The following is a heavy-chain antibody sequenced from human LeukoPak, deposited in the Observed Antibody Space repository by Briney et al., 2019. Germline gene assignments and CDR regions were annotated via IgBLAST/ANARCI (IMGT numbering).Heavy chain of an antibody. V-gene: IGHV1-2*02. CDR2: TNPNSGAI. Sequence: ASVKVSCKTSGYTFTDYYMHWVRQAPGQGLEWMGWTNPNSGAIKYAQKFQGTVTMTRDTSISTAYMELSSLRSDDTAVYFCTKGRSKFSSGSLDYWGQGTLVTVSS. D-gene: IGHD6-19*01. CDR1: GYTFTDYY. J-gene: IGHJ4*02. CDR3: TKGRSKFSSGSLDY.